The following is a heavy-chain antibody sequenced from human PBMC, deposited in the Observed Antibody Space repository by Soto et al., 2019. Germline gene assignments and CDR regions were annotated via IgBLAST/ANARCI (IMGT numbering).Heavy chain of an antibody. CDR1: GGSISSYY. J-gene: IGHJ3*02. V-gene: IGHV4-59*01. CDR2: IYYSGST. CDR3: ARDTRISRGAFDI. Sequence: SETLSLTCTVSGGSISSYYWSWIRQPPGKGLEWIGYIYYSGSTNYNPSLKSRVTISVDTSKNQFSLKLSSVTAADTAVYYCARDTRISRGAFDIWGQGTMVTVSS.